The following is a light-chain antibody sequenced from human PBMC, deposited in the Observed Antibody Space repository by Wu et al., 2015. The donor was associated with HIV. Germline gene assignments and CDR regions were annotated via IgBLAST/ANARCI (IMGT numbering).Light chain of an antibody. J-gene: IGKJ2*03. CDR2: GTS. V-gene: IGKV3-20*01. CDR3: QRYDSSPVS. Sequence: EIVLTQSPATLSLSPGETATLSCRASQNVRTNSLAWYQQKPGQAPRLLMYGTSSRATGVPDRFSGGGSGIDFTLTISRLEPEDFAVYYCQRYDSSPVSFGQGTKLEMK. CDR1: QNVRTNS.